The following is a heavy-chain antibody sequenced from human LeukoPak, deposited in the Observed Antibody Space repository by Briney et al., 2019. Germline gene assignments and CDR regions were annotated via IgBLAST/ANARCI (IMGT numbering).Heavy chain of an antibody. CDR3: ARASPLRGADY. D-gene: IGHD3-16*01. V-gene: IGHV4-39*01. J-gene: IGHJ4*02. CDR1: GGSISSYY. CDR2: IYYSGST. Sequence: SETLSLTCTVSGGSISSYYWSWIRQPPGKGLEWIGSIYYSGSTYYNPSLKSRVTISVDTSKNQFSLKLSSVTAADTAVYYCARASPLRGADYWGQGTLVTVSS.